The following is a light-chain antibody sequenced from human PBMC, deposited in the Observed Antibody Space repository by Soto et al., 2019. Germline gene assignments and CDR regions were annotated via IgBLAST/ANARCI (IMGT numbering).Light chain of an antibody. CDR3: QQYNNWPRWT. J-gene: IGKJ1*01. CDR1: QSVSSN. V-gene: IGKV3-15*01. CDR2: GAS. Sequence: EIEMTQSPATLSASPGERATLSCRASQSVSSNLAWYQQKPGQAPRLLIYGASTRATGIPARFSGSGSGTEFTLTISSLQSKDVAVYYCQQYNNWPRWTFGQGTKVEIK.